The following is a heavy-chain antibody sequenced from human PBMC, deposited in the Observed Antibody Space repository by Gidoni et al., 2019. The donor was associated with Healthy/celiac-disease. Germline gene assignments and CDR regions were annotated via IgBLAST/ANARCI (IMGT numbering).Heavy chain of an antibody. V-gene: IGHV3-23*01. Sequence: EVQLLESGGGLVQHGGSLSLSCAASGFTFSSYAMSWVRQAPGKGLEWVSAISGIGCSTYYADSVTGRFTISRDNSKNTLYLQMNSLRAEDTAVYYCAKDLGALRGDYWGQGTLVTVSS. CDR1: GFTFSSYA. D-gene: IGHD3-16*01. J-gene: IGHJ4*02. CDR3: AKDLGALRGDY. CDR2: ISGIGCST.